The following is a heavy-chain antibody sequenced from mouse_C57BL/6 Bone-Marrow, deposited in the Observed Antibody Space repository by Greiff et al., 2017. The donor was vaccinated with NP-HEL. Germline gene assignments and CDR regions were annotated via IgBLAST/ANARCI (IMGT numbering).Heavy chain of an antibody. J-gene: IGHJ3*01. Sequence: VQLQQSGAELVRPGASVKLSCTASGFNIKDDYMHWVKQRPEQGLEWIGWIDPETGDTEYASKFQGKATITADTSSNTAYLQLSSLTSEDTAVYYCTTGGDYDVGAWFAYWGQGTLVTVSA. CDR2: IDPETGDT. V-gene: IGHV14-4*01. D-gene: IGHD2-4*01. CDR1: GFNIKDDY. CDR3: TTGGDYDVGAWFAY.